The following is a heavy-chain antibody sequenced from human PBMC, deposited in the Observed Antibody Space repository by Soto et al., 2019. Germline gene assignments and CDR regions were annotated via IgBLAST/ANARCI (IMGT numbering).Heavy chain of an antibody. CDR1: SGSITSGGYY. V-gene: IGHV4-31*03. J-gene: IGHJ5*02. CDR2: IYYGGIT. Sequence: QVQLQESGPGLVKPSQTLSLTCSVSSGSITSGGYYWNWIRQHPGKGREWIGYIYYGGITYYNPSLKSRITISVDTSKYQFSLKLSSATAANTAMYYCSRGIWVRGFIGFNWFDPWRQGTLVTVSS. D-gene: IGHD3-10*01. CDR3: SRGIWVRGFIGFNWFDP.